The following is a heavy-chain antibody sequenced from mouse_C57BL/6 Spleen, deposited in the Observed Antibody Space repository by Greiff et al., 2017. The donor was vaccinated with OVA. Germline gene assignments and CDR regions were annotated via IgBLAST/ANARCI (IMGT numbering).Heavy chain of an antibody. D-gene: IGHD4-1*01. CDR2: IDPSDSYT. V-gene: IGHV1-50*01. CDR3: ARIGETGYWYFDV. J-gene: IGHJ1*03. CDR1: GYTFTSYW. Sequence: QVQLKQSGAELVKPGASVKLSCKASGYTFTSYWMQWVKQRPGQGLEWIGEIDPSDSYTNYNQKFKGKATLTVDTSSSTAYMQLSSLTSEDSAVYYCARIGETGYWYFDVWGTGTTVTVSS.